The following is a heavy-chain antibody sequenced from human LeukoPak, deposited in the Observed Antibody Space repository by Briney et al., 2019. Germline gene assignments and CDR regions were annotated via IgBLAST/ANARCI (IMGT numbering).Heavy chain of an antibody. CDR1: GYTFTSYD. Sequence: ASVKVSCKASGYTFTSYDINWVRQATGQGLEWMGWMNPNSGNTGYAQKFQGRVTMTTDTSTSTAYMELRSLRSDDTAVYYCARDSQQLVEYFQHWGQGTLVTVSS. J-gene: IGHJ1*01. CDR3: ARDSQQLVEYFQH. V-gene: IGHV1-8*02. D-gene: IGHD6-13*01. CDR2: MNPNSGNT.